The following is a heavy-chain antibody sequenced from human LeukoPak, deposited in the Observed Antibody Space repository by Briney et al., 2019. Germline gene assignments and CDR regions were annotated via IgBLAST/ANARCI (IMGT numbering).Heavy chain of an antibody. J-gene: IGHJ4*02. Sequence: GGSLRLSCAASGFTFSSYAMSWVRQAPGKGLEWVSAISGSGGSTYYADSVKGRFTISRDNSKNTLYLQMNSLRAEDTAVYYCGKSRGGGYDWDYGGRGPLVTVP. CDR1: GFTFSSYA. CDR3: GKSRGGGYDWDY. CDR2: ISGSGGST. V-gene: IGHV3-23*01. D-gene: IGHD5-12*01.